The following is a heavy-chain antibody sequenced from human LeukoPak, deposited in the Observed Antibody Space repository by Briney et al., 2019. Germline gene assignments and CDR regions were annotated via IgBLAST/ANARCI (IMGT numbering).Heavy chain of an antibody. J-gene: IGHJ5*02. CDR3: ARAEVKWLLLS. CDR2: ISAYNGNT. CDR1: GGTFSSYA. V-gene: IGHV1-18*01. D-gene: IGHD3-22*01. Sequence: ASVKVSCKASGGTFSSYAISWVRQAPGQGLEWMGWISAYNGNTNYAQKLQGRVTMTTDTSTSTAYMELRSLRSDDTAVYYCARAEVKWLLLSWGQGTLVTVSS.